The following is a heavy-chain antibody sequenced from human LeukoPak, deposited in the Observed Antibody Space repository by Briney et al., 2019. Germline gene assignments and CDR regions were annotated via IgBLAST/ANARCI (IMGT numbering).Heavy chain of an antibody. CDR3: ARGSLGVVPAAIRALRH. CDR1: GYTFTSYY. CDR2: INPSGGST. Sequence: ASVKVSCKASGYTFTSYYMHWVRQAPGQGLEWMGIINPSGGSTSYAKKFQGRVTMTRDTSTSTVYMELSSLRSEDTAVYYCARGSLGVVPAAIRALRHWGQGTLVTVSS. J-gene: IGHJ1*01. D-gene: IGHD2-2*02. V-gene: IGHV1-46*01.